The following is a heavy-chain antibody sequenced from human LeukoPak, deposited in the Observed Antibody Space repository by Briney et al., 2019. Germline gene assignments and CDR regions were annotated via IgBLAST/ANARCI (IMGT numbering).Heavy chain of an antibody. CDR2: IYYSGST. CDR1: GGSISSGGYY. V-gene: IGHV4-31*03. D-gene: IGHD3-10*01. Sequence: PSQTLSLTCTVSGGSISSGGYYWSWIRQHPGKGLEWIVYIYYSGSTYYNPSLKSRVTISVDTSKNQFSLKLSSVTAADTAVYYCARDPGSGSYLGIYYYYGMDVWGQGTTVTVSS. CDR3: ARDPGSGSYLGIYYYYGMDV. J-gene: IGHJ6*02.